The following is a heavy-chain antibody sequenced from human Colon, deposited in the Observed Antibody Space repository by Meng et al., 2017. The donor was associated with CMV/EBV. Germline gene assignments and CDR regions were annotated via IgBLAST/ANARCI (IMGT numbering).Heavy chain of an antibody. CDR2: ISYDGSNK. CDR3: ARMEEQLVRRDYYYYYGMDV. V-gene: IGHV3-30-3*01. Sequence: GESLKISCAASGFTFSSYAMHWVRQAPGKGLEWVAVISYDGSNKYYADFVKGRFTISRDNSKNTLYLQMNSLRAEDTAVYYCARMEEQLVRRDYYYYYGMDVWGQRTTVTVSS. J-gene: IGHJ6*02. D-gene: IGHD6-6*01. CDR1: GFTFSSYA.